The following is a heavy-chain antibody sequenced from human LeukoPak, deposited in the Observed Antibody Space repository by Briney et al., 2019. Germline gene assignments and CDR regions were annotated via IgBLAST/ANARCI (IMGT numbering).Heavy chain of an antibody. CDR3: ARAYCGGDCPFDY. J-gene: IGHJ4*02. Sequence: SETLSLTCTVSGGSISSGGYYWSWIRQHPGKGLEWIGYIYYSGSTYYNPSLKSRVTISVDTSKNQFSLKLSSVTAADTAVYYCARAYCGGDCPFDYWGQGNLVTVSS. V-gene: IGHV4-31*03. CDR2: IYYSGST. CDR1: GGSISSGGYY. D-gene: IGHD2-21*02.